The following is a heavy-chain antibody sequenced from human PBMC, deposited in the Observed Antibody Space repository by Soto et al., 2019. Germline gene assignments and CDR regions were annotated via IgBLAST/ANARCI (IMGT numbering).Heavy chain of an antibody. CDR2: ITVSNGNT. V-gene: IGHV1-18*04. Sequence: ASVKVSCKASGYTFSTYGVSWVRQAPGQGLEWMGWITVSNGNTNYIDSLKGRVTMTKDTSTSTAYMELWRLRSDETAVYYCARSYSYGSYWYFDDWGQGTLVTVSS. CDR3: ARSYSYGSYWYFDD. CDR1: GYTFSTYG. D-gene: IGHD3-22*01. J-gene: IGHJ4*02.